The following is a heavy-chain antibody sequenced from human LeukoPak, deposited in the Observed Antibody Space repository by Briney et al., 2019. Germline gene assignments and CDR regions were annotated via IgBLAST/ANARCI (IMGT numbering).Heavy chain of an antibody. V-gene: IGHV1-69*13. CDR1: GGTFSSYA. CDR2: IIPIFGTA. J-gene: IGHJ6*03. Sequence: SVKVSCKASGGTFSSYAISWVRQAPGQGLEWMGGIIPIFGTANYAQKFRGRVTITADESTSTAYMELSSLRSEDTAVYYCARVDREYSSSSSYYYMDVWGKGTTVTVSS. CDR3: ARVDREYSSSSSYYYMDV. D-gene: IGHD6-6*01.